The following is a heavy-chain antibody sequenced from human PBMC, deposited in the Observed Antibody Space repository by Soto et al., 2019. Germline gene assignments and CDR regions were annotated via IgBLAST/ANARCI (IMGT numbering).Heavy chain of an antibody. V-gene: IGHV1-69*02. CDR2: IIPNLGVA. CDR3: ARVDRGSGTYYQFDY. Sequence: QVQVVQSGAEVKKPGSSVKVSCKASGGPSTSYTISWVRQAPGQGLEWMGRIIPNLGVANYAQKFQGRDTITADKSTSTAYMELSSLSSEDTAVYYCARVDRGSGTYYQFDYWGQGTLVTVSS. CDR1: GGPSTSYT. J-gene: IGHJ4*02. D-gene: IGHD3-10*01.